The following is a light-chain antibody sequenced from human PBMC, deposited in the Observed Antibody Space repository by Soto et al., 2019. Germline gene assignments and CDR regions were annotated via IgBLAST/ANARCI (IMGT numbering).Light chain of an antibody. J-gene: IGKJ4*01. CDR1: QDIGHY. CDR2: DTS. Sequence: DIQMTQSPSSLSASVGDRVTITCQASQDIGHYLNWYQQKPGKAPKLLIYDTSNLEAGVSSRFSGSGSGTDFTFTITSLRAEDIATYWCQQYDNLPPTFGGGTKVEIK. CDR3: QQYDNLPPT. V-gene: IGKV1-33*01.